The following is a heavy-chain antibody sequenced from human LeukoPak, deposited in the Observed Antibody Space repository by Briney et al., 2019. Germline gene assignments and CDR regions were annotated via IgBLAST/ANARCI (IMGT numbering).Heavy chain of an antibody. J-gene: IGHJ4*02. CDR1: GYTFTSYG. D-gene: IGHD5-12*01. CDR3: ASQYSGYDYYFDY. CDR2: INPSGGST. V-gene: IGHV1-46*01. Sequence: ASVKVSCKASGYTFTSYGISWVRQAPGQGLEWMGIINPSGGSTSYAQKFQGRVTMTRDMSTSTVYMELSSLRSEDTAVYYCASQYSGYDYYFDYWGQGTLVTVSS.